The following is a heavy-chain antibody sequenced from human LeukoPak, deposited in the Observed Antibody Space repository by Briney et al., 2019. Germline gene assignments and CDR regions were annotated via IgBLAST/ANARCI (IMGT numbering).Heavy chain of an antibody. Sequence: GGSLRLSCAASGFTFSSHAMYWVRQAPGKGLEYVSAISSDGGSTYYADSVKGRFTISRDNSKNTLNLQMGSLRAEDMAVYYRVREGIAATGGSFDMWGQGTMVTVSS. CDR3: VREGIAATGGSFDM. J-gene: IGHJ3*02. D-gene: IGHD6-13*01. V-gene: IGHV3-64*02. CDR2: ISSDGGST. CDR1: GFTFSSHA.